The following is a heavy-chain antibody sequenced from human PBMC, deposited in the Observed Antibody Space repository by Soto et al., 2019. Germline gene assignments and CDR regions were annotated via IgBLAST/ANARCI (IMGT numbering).Heavy chain of an antibody. D-gene: IGHD2-8*01. J-gene: IGHJ6*02. CDR2: IYYSGST. Sequence: PSETLSLTCTVSGGSVSSGSYYWSWIRQPPGKGLEWIGYIYYSGSTNYNPSLKSRVTISVDTSKNQFSLKLSSVTAADTAVYYCARESTDIVLMVDAPTHHYYYYGMDVWGQRTTVTVSS. CDR1: GGSVSSGSYY. CDR3: ARESTDIVLMVDAPTHHYYYYGMDV. V-gene: IGHV4-61*01.